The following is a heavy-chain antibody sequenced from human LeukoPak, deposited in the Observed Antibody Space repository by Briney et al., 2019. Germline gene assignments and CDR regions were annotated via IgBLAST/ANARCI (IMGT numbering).Heavy chain of an antibody. CDR3: AKDGSPTGYSDY. V-gene: IGHV3-23*01. J-gene: IGHJ4*02. D-gene: IGHD3-9*01. Sequence: QPGGSLRLSCAASGFTFSSYAMSWVRQAPGKGLEWVSAISGSGGSTYYADSVNGRFTISRDNSKNTLYLQMNSLRAEDTAVYYCAKDGSPTGYSDYWGQGTLVTVSS. CDR2: ISGSGGST. CDR1: GFTFSSYA.